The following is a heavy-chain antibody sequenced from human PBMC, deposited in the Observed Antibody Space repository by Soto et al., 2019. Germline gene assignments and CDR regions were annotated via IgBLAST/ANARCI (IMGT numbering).Heavy chain of an antibody. J-gene: IGHJ1*01. CDR1: GYIFTADS. Sequence: QVQLEQSGAEVKKPGASVKVSCKASGYIFTADSMHWVRRRPGQGLQRMGVVNPSGGSTNYAQKFQGRITLTRDTSRNTFYMDLSSLTSEDTAVYYCAREENCSDGICYSDYVQRWGQGTLVTVSS. CDR3: AREENCSDGICYSDYVQR. CDR2: VNPSGGST. V-gene: IGHV1-46*01. D-gene: IGHD2-15*01.